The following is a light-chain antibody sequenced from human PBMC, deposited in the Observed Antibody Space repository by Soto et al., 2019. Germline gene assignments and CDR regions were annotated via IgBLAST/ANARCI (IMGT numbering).Light chain of an antibody. CDR2: GAS. CDR1: QSVSSD. Sequence: EVVMTQSPATLSVSPGDRATLSCRASQSVSSDLAWHQQKPGQAPRLLIYGASTRATGIPARFNGSVSGTEFTLTISSLQSEDFAVYYCQHYNNWPFTFGQGTNLETK. J-gene: IGKJ2*01. CDR3: QHYNNWPFT. V-gene: IGKV3-15*01.